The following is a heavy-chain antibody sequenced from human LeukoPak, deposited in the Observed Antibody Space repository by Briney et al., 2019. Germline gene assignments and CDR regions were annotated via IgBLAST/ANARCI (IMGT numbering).Heavy chain of an antibody. D-gene: IGHD1-26*01. Sequence: GGSLRLLCSASSHIFNIYWERWLRHATGEGLEGVANIKQDGSEKYYVDSVKGRFTISRDNAKNSLYLQMNSLRAEDTAVYYCARDKIVGATHFDYWGQGTLVTVSS. CDR1: SHIFNIYW. CDR3: ARDKIVGATHFDY. J-gene: IGHJ4*02. V-gene: IGHV3-7*01. CDR2: IKQDGSEK.